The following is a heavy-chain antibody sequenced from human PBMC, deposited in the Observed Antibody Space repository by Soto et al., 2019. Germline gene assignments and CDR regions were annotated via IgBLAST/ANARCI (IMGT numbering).Heavy chain of an antibody. CDR1: GYSFTSHA. CDR3: LGYCSGGSCYSRGY. CDR2: INAGNGNT. D-gene: IGHD2-15*01. Sequence: QVQLVQSGAEVKKPGASVKVSCKASGYSFTSHAMHWVRQAPGQRLEWMGWINAGNGNTKYSQKFQGRVTITRDTTASTAYTEPSSLRSEGMAAYYCLGYCSGGSCYSRGYWGQGTLVTVSS. J-gene: IGHJ4*02. V-gene: IGHV1-3*01.